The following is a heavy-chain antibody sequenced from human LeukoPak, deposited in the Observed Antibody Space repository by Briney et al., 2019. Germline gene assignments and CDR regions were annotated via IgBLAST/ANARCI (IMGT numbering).Heavy chain of an antibody. CDR2: INHSGST. J-gene: IGHJ3*02. D-gene: IGHD2-2*01. CDR1: GGSFSGYY. CDR3: ASNIVVVPEDAFDI. V-gene: IGHV4-34*01. Sequence: SETLSLTCAVYGGSFSGYYWSWIRQPPGKGLDWIGEINHSGSTNYNPSLKSRVTISVDTSKNQFSLKLSSVTAADTAVYYCASNIVVVPEDAFDIWGQGTMVTVSS.